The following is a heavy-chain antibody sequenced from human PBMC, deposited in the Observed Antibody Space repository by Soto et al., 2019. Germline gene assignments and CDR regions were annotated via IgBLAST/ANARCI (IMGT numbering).Heavy chain of an antibody. J-gene: IGHJ6*02. CDR1: PYTFASYG. Sequence: ASVKVSCKGSPYTFASYGISCVRQAPGQGLEWMGWISAYNGNTNYAQKFQGRVTMTTDTFTRTAYMEVRSLRSDDTAVYYCAREGTCSSTSCPTYFSFGMDVWG. V-gene: IGHV1-18*01. CDR2: ISAYNGNT. D-gene: IGHD2-2*01. CDR3: AREGTCSSTSCPTYFSFGMDV.